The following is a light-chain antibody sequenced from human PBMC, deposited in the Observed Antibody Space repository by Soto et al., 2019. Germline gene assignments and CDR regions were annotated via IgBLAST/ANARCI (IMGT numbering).Light chain of an antibody. Sequence: EIVLTQSPGTLSLSPGERATLSCRASQSVSSSYLAWYQQKPGQAPRLLIYGASSRATGIPDRFSGSGSGTDFTLTISSLEPEVFAVFYCQQYGSSFIPLGQGTRLEI. CDR2: GAS. V-gene: IGKV3-20*01. CDR1: QSVSSSY. CDR3: QQYGSSFIP. J-gene: IGKJ5*01.